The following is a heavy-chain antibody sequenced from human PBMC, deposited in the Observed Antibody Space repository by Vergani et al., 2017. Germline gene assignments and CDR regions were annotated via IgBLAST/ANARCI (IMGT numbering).Heavy chain of an antibody. CDR2: IYYSGST. V-gene: IGHV4-59*01. Sequence: QVQLQESGPGLVKPSETLSLTCTVSGGSISSYYWSWIRQPPGKGLEWIGYIYYSGSTNYKPSRKSRVTISVDTSKNQFSLKLSSVTAADTAVYYCARDRCLGGYSSFDYWGQGTLVTVSS. J-gene: IGHJ4*02. CDR1: GGSISSYY. D-gene: IGHD5-18*01. CDR3: ARDRCLGGYSSFDY.